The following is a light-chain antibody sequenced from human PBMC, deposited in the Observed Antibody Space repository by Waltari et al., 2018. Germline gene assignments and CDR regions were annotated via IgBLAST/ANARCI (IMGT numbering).Light chain of an antibody. CDR3: QQYNNWPPYT. J-gene: IGKJ2*01. CDR2: GAS. CDR1: QSVSSN. V-gene: IGKV3-15*01. Sequence: EIAMTQSPATLSVSPGERATLSCRASQSVSSNLAWYQQKPGQAPRRLIYGASTRATGIPARFSGSGSGTEFTLTNSSLQSEDFAVYYCQQYNNWPPYTFGQGTKLEIK.